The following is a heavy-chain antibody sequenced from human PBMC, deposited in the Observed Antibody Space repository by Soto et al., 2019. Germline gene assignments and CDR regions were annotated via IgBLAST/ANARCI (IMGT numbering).Heavy chain of an antibody. V-gene: IGHV4-31*03. D-gene: IGHD3-3*01. J-gene: IGHJ5*02. CDR3: ARWWSGSRQGFDP. Sequence: QVQLQESGPGLVKPSQTLSLTCTVSGGSISSGDYYWSWTPQHPGKGLEWIGYIYYSGSTYYNPSLKSRVTISVDTSKNQFSLKLSSVTAADTAVYYCARWWSGSRQGFDPWGQGTLVTVSS. CDR1: GGSISSGDYY. CDR2: IYYSGST.